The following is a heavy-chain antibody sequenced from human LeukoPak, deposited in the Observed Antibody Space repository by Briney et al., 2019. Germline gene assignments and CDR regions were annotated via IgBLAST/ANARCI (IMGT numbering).Heavy chain of an antibody. V-gene: IGHV1-69*05. J-gene: IGHJ4*02. D-gene: IGHD4-17*01. CDR3: ARHPYDDYYFDY. CDR2: IIPIFGTA. CDR1: GGTFSSYA. Sequence: SVEVSCKASGGTFSSYAISWVRQAPGQGLEWMGRIIPIFGTANYAQKFQGRVTITTDESTSTAYMELSSLRSEDTAVYYCARHPYDDYYFDYWGQGTLVTVSS.